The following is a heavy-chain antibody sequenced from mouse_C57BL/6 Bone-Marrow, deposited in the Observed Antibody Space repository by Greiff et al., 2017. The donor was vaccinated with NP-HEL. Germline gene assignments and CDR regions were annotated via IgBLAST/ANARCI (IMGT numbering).Heavy chain of an antibody. V-gene: IGHV1-18*01. Sequence: VQLQESGPELVKPGASVKIPCKASGYTFTDYNMDWVKQSHGKSLEWIGDINPNNGGTIYNQKFKGKATLTVDKSSSTAYMELRSLTSEDTAVYYGARQGGQLRLREFAYWGQGTLVTVSA. CDR1: GYTFTDYN. CDR3: ARQGGQLRLREFAY. CDR2: INPNNGGT. J-gene: IGHJ3*01. D-gene: IGHD3-2*02.